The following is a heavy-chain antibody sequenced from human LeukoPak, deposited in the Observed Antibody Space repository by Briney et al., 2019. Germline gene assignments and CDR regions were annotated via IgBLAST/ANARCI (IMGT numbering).Heavy chain of an antibody. D-gene: IGHD1-14*01. CDR2: IFKSGNT. V-gene: IGHV4-39*01. Sequence: SETLSLTCSVSGDSISTTGYFWVWIRQSPGRDLEWIGSIFKSGNTFYNMSLKSRVTISVDTSKNEFSLNLTSVTASDTAVYYCAGTGIRNWFDPWSQGILVTVSS. J-gene: IGHJ5*02. CDR3: AGTGIRNWFDP. CDR1: GDSISTTGYF.